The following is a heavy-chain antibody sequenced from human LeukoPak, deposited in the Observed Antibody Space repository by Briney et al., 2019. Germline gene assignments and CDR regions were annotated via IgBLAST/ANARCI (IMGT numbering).Heavy chain of an antibody. CDR2: IYYSGST. CDR1: GGSISSYY. CDR3: ARDSGSWYYRYAFDI. Sequence: PSETLSLTRTVSGGSISSYYWSWIRQPPGKGLEWIGYIYYSGSTNYNPSLKSRVTISVDTAKNQFSLKLSSVTAADTAVYYCARDSGSWYYRYAFDIWGQGTMVTVSS. D-gene: IGHD6-13*01. J-gene: IGHJ3*02. V-gene: IGHV4-59*01.